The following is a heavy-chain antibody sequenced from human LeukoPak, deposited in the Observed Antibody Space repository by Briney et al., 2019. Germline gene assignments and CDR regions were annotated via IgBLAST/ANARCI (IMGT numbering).Heavy chain of an antibody. CDR1: GGSISSSY. CDR2: IHHSGNT. J-gene: IGHJ3*02. CDR3: VRWQYCGGNCFFSAFDI. V-gene: IGHV4-59*01. D-gene: IGHD2-21*01. Sequence: SETLSLTCTVSGGSISSSYWSWIRQSPGKGLEWIGYIHHSGNTNSSPPLKSRVTISIDTPKNQFSLKLNSVTAADTAMYYCVRWQYCGGNCFFSAFDIWGQGTMVTVSS.